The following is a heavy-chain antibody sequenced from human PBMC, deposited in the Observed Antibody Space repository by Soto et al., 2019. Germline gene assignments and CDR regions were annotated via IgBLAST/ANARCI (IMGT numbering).Heavy chain of an antibody. CDR3: ARSLVAVPATVISYYFDY. Sequence: QLQLQESGPGLVKPSETLSLTCTVSGGSFSSSSYYWGWIRQPPGRGLEWIGSIYYSGSTYYNPSLKSRVTISVDTSKNQVSLKLSSVTAADTAVYYCARSLVAVPATVISYYFDYWGQGTLVTVSS. CDR2: IYYSGST. J-gene: IGHJ4*02. CDR1: GGSFSSSSYY. V-gene: IGHV4-39*01. D-gene: IGHD2-2*01.